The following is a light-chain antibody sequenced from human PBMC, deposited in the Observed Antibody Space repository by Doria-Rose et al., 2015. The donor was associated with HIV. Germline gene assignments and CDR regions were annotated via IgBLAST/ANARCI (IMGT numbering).Light chain of an antibody. CDR2: WVS. CDR3: QQYYDTPS. J-gene: IGKJ3*01. CDR1: QSLLYTSKNY. Sequence: TQSPESLGMSLGESATLNCKSNQSLLYTSKNYLAWYQQKPGQPPKLLIYWVSTRQSGVTARFSGSGSGTDFTLTISSLEAEDVAVYYCQQYYDTPSFGPGTTVDIK. V-gene: IGKV4-1*01.